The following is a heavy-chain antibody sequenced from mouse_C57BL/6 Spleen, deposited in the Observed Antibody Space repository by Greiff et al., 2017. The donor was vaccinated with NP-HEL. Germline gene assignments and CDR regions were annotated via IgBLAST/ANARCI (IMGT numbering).Heavy chain of an antibody. CDR3: ARYIDGNLHYYAMDY. CDR2: IRNKANGYTT. J-gene: IGHJ4*01. CDR1: GFTFTDYY. Sequence: EVQGVESGGGLVQPGGSLSLSCAASGFTFTDYYMSWVRQPPGKALEWLGFIRNKANGYTTEYSASVKGRFTISRDNSQSIVYLQMNGLRAEDSATYYCARYIDGNLHYYAMDYWGQGTSVTVSS. V-gene: IGHV7-3*01. D-gene: IGHD2-1*01.